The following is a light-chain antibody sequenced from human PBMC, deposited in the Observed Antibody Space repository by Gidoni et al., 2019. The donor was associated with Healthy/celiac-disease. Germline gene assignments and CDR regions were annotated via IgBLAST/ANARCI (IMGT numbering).Light chain of an antibody. J-gene: IGKJ5*01. CDR2: WAS. Sequence: DIVMTQSPDSLAVSLGERATINCKSSQSVLYSSNNKNYLAWYQQKPGQPPKLLIYWASTRESGVPDRFSGSGSGTDFTLTISSLQAEDVAVYYCQQYYSTSNVGQGTRLEIK. CDR3: QQYYSTSN. CDR1: QSVLYSSNNKNY. V-gene: IGKV4-1*01.